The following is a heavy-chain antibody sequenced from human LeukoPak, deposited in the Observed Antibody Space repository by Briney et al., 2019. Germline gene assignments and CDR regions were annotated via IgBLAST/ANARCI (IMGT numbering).Heavy chain of an antibody. CDR3: AGGGGYLIDY. D-gene: IGHD3-22*01. CDR2: IKSDGTEE. J-gene: IGHJ4*02. CDR1: GFTFSSYW. Sequence: GGSLRLSCTASGFTFSSYWMNWVRQVPGKELEWVAIIKSDGTEEHYLGSVKGRFTISRDNANNLLFLQMNNLRAEDTAVYYCAGGGGYLIDYWGQGTLVTVSS. V-gene: IGHV3-7*01.